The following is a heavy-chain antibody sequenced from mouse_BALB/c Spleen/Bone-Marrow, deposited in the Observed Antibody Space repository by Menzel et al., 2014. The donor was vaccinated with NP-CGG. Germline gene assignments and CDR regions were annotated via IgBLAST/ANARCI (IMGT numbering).Heavy chain of an antibody. J-gene: IGHJ2*01. CDR1: GFTFSSYS. D-gene: IGHD2-4*01. Sequence: DVQLQESGGGLVEPGGSLKLSCAASGFTFSSYSMSWVRQTPEKRLGWVATISSGGRYTYYPDSVKGRFTISRDNAKNTLYLQMSSLKSEDTAMYYCSKDGGYDYSYYFDYWGQGTTLTVSS. CDR2: ISSGGRYT. CDR3: SKDGGYDYSYYFDY. V-gene: IGHV5-6-4*01.